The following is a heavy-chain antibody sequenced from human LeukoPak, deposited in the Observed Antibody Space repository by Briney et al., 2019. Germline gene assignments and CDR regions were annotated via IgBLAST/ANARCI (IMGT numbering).Heavy chain of an antibody. D-gene: IGHD6-19*01. V-gene: IGHV1-2*02. CDR1: TYTFTGYY. CDR3: ARDGQRWLVVDWFDP. Sequence: GASVKVSCWTSTYTFTGYYLHWVRQAPGQGLEWMGWINPNSGGTNFAQKFQGRVTMTRDTSISTAYMELSRLRSDDTAVYYCARDGQRWLVVDWFDPWGQGTLVTVSS. J-gene: IGHJ5*02. CDR2: INPNSGGT.